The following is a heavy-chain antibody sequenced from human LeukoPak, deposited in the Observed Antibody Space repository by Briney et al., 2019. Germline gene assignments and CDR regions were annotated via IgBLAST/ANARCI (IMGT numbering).Heavy chain of an antibody. V-gene: IGHV3-23*01. CDR1: GFTFRSYA. D-gene: IGHD3/OR15-3a*01. CDR3: AILFDFSDY. Sequence: GGSLRLSCAASGFTFRSYAMSWVRQAPGKGLEWVSAISGSGGSTYYADSVKGRFTISRDNSKNTLHLQMNSLRAEDTAVYYCAILFDFSDYWGQGTLVTVSS. CDR2: ISGSGGST. J-gene: IGHJ4*02.